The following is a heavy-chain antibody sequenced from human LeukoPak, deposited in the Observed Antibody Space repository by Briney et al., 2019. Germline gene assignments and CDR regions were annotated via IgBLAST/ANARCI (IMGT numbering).Heavy chain of an antibody. J-gene: IGHJ4*02. V-gene: IGHV1-2*06. CDR3: ARSDTSIPDF. Sequence: GASVKVSCKASGYTFTVYYMHWVRQAPGQGLEWMGRINPNSGDTHYAQKFQGRVTMTRDTSISAAYMELSRLTSDDTAVYYCARSDTSIPDFWGQGTLVTVSS. D-gene: IGHD6-6*01. CDR1: GYTFTVYY. CDR2: INPNSGDT.